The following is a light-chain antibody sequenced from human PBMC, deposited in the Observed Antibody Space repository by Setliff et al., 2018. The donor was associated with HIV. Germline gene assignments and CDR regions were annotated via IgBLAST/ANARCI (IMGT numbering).Light chain of an antibody. CDR3: SSYTSSSSYV. J-gene: IGLJ1*01. CDR1: SSDVGGYNY. CDR2: DVS. Sequence: ALTQPASVSGSPGQSITISCTGTSSDVGGYNYVSWYQQHPGKAPKLMIYDVSNRPSGVSNRFSGSKSGNTASLTISRLQAEDEADYYCSSYTSSSSYVFGTGTKVTV. V-gene: IGLV2-14*03.